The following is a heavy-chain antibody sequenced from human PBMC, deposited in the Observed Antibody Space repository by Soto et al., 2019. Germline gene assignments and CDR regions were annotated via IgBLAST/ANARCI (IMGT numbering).Heavy chain of an antibody. CDR2: ITSSGAFI. CDR3: AGTSDPVDF. J-gene: IGHJ4*02. V-gene: IGHV3-21*01. Sequence: EVHLVESGGGLVKPGGSLRLSCVASGITFSRFKMNWVRQAPGKGLEWVSSITSSGAFIDYIDSVKARFTISRDNAKNSLYLHMSSLRDEDTAIYYCAGTSDPVDFWGPGTLVNASS. CDR1: GITFSRFK.